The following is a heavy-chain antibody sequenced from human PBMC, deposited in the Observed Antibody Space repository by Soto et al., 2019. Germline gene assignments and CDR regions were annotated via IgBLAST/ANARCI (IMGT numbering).Heavy chain of an antibody. CDR3: ARKTYGAYVDYFET. D-gene: IGHD4-17*01. V-gene: IGHV4-30-2*01. CDR1: GDTITTGSYS. CDR2: THHSGHP. Sequence: QLQLQESGSSLVKSSETLSLTCGVSGDTITTGSYSWAWIRQPPGKYLKRIGHTHHSGHPYYNPAINKRVIISVDRPKKQCVPKLSAVTATDAAVYYWARKTYGAYVDYFETWGQGTLVTVSS. J-gene: IGHJ5*02.